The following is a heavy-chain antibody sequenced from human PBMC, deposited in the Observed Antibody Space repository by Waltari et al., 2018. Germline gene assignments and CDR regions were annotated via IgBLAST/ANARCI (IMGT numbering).Heavy chain of an antibody. V-gene: IGHV3-49*03. CDR3: TRDYYDSSGYYYSRTTGFDY. CDR2: IRSKAYGGTT. D-gene: IGHD3-22*01. Sequence: EVQLVESGGGLVQPGRSLRLSCTASGFTFGDYAMSWFRQAPGQGLEWVGFIRSKAYGGTTEYAASVKGRFIISRDDSKSIAYLQMNSLKAEDTAVYYCTRDYYDSSGYYYSRTTGFDYWGQGTLVTVSS. J-gene: IGHJ4*02. CDR1: GFTFGDYA.